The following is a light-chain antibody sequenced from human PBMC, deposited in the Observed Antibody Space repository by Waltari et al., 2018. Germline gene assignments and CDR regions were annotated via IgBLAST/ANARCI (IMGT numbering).Light chain of an antibody. V-gene: IGKV1-12*01. CDR1: QDISNW. CDR2: SAS. Sequence: DIQMTQSPSSLSASVGGRVTITCRASQDISNWLAWYQQKPGKAPKLLIYSASSLQTGVPERFSGGGSGTEFTLTISSLRPEDFGTYYCQQARSFPLTFGPGTKVDMK. CDR3: QQARSFPLT. J-gene: IGKJ3*01.